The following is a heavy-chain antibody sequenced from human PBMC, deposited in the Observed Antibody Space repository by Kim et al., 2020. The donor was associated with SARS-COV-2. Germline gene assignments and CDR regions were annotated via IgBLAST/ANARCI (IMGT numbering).Heavy chain of an antibody. V-gene: IGHV4-34*01. J-gene: IGHJ6*02. D-gene: IGHD3-22*01. CDR2: INHSGST. CDR3: ARGSEGITMIVVVKPYYYYGMDV. CDR1: GGSFGGYY. Sequence: SETLSLTCAVYGGSFGGYYWSWIRQPPGKGLEWIGEINHSGSTNYNPSLKSRVTISVDTSKNQFSLKLSSVTAADTAVYYCARGSEGITMIVVVKPYYYYGMDVWGQGTTVTVSS.